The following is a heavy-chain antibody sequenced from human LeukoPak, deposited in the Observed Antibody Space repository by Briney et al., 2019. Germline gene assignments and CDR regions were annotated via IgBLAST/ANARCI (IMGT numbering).Heavy chain of an antibody. Sequence: SGGSLRLSCAASGFTFSSYGMHWVRQAPGKGLEWVAVIWYDRSNKYYADSVKGRFTISRDNSKNTLYLQMNSLRAEDTAVYYCAREYGFGELFLDYWGQGTLVTVSS. CDR1: GFTFSSYG. D-gene: IGHD3-10*01. CDR2: IWYDRSNK. J-gene: IGHJ4*02. V-gene: IGHV3-33*01. CDR3: AREYGFGELFLDY.